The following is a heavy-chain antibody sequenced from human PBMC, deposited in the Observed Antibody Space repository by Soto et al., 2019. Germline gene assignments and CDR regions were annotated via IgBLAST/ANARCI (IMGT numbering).Heavy chain of an antibody. Sequence: QLQLQESGPGLVKPSETLSLTCTVSGGSISSSSYYWGWIRQPPGKGLEWIGSIYYSGSTYYNPSLKSRVTISVDTSKNQFSLKLSSVTAADTAVYYCARFSSSSPEDAFDIWGQGTMVTVSS. CDR1: GGSISSSSYY. J-gene: IGHJ3*02. V-gene: IGHV4-39*01. CDR3: ARFSSSSPEDAFDI. D-gene: IGHD6-6*01. CDR2: IYYSGST.